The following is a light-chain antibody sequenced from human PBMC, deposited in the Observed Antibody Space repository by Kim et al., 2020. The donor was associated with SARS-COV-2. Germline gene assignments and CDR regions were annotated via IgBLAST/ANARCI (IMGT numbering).Light chain of an antibody. CDR3: NSRDSSGNHRA. V-gene: IGLV3-19*01. CDR1: SLRSYY. J-gene: IGLJ3*02. CDR2: GKN. Sequence: SSELTQDPAVSVALGQTVRITCQGDSLRSYYASWYQQKPGQAPVLVIYGKNNRPSGIPDRFSGSSSGNTASLTITGAPAEDEADYYCNSRDSSGNHRAFG.